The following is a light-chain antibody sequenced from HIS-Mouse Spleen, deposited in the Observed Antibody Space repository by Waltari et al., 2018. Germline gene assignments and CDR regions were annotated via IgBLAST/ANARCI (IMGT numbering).Light chain of an antibody. CDR1: QSISSW. CDR2: KES. Sequence: DIQMTQSPSTLSASVGDRVTITCRASQSISSWLAWYQQKPGKAPKLLIYKESSLESGVPSRFSGSGSGTEFTLTISSLQPDDFATYYCQQYNSYLTFGPGTKVDIK. V-gene: IGKV1-5*03. CDR3: QQYNSYLT. J-gene: IGKJ3*01.